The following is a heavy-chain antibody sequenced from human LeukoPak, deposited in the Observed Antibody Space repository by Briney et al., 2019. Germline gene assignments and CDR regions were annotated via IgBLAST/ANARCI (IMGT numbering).Heavy chain of an antibody. CDR2: VYPGHSGT. V-gene: IGHV5-51*01. CDR1: GYTFTNYW. J-gene: IGHJ3*02. D-gene: IGHD1-26*01. Sequence: GESLKISCQAFGYTFTNYWIAWVRQMPGKGLEWMGIVYPGHSGTRYSPSFQGQVSMSVDRSISTAYLQWSSLKASDIAMYYCARTSSGSSLDAFDIWGQGTVVTVSS. CDR3: ARTSSGSSLDAFDI.